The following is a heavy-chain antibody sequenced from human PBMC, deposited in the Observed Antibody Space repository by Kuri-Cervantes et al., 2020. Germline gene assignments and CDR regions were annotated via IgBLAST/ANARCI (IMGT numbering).Heavy chain of an antibody. CDR3: ARSSYYYDSSDYFNFSY. CDR2: ISAYNGNT. V-gene: IGHV1-18*01. J-gene: IGHJ4*02. Sequence: ASVKVSCKASGYTFTRYGISCVRQAPGQGLEWMGWISAYNGNTNYAQKFQGRVTMTTDTSTNTAYMEVRSLRSDDTAVYYCARSSYYYDSSDYFNFSYWGQGTLVTVSS. D-gene: IGHD3-22*01. CDR1: GYTFTRYG.